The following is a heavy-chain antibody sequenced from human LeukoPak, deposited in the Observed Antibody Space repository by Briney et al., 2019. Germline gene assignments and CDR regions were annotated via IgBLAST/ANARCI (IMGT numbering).Heavy chain of an antibody. CDR2: IYYSGNT. V-gene: IGHV4-39*07. J-gene: IGHJ4*02. D-gene: IGHD5-18*01. Sequence: SETLSLTCAVSGGSISSSNYYWGWIRQAPGKGLEWIGTIYYSGNTFYNPTVQSRVAISVDTSRNHFSLNLSSVTAADTAVYYCARLSGYYYGYFDYWGQGALATVSS. CDR3: ARLSGYYYGYFDY. CDR1: GGSISSSNYY.